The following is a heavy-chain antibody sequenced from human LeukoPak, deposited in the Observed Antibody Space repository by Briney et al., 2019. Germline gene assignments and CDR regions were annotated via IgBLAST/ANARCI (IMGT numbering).Heavy chain of an antibody. J-gene: IGHJ4*02. V-gene: IGHV3-33*01. D-gene: IGHD3-22*01. Sequence: GGSLRLSCTASGFTFGSYGMHWVRQAPGKGLEWVAVISYDGSNKYYADSVKGRFTISRDNSKNTLYLQMNSLRAEDTAVYYCRVVITDFDYWGQGTLVTVSS. CDR3: RVVITDFDY. CDR2: ISYDGSNK. CDR1: GFTFGSYG.